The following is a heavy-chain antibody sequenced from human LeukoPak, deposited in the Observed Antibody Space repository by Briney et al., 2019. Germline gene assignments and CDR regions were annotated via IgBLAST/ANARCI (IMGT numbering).Heavy chain of an antibody. J-gene: IGHJ6*03. CDR2: ISSSGSTI. Sequence: GGSLRLSCAASGFTFSSYEMNWVRQAPGKGLEWVSYISSSGSTIYYADSVKGRFTISRDNAKNSLYLQMNSLRAEDTAVYYCARAPATHLRIYYYYYMDVWGKGTTVTVSS. V-gene: IGHV3-48*03. CDR3: ARAPATHLRIYYYYYMDV. D-gene: IGHD6-25*01. CDR1: GFTFSSYE.